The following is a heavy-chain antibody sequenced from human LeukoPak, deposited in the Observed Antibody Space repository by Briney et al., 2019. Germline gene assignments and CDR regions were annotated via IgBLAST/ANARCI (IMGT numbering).Heavy chain of an antibody. D-gene: IGHD6-19*01. CDR1: GGSISSSSYY. CDR3: ARHIMYGSVWYRVFDI. CDR2: IYYSGST. J-gene: IGHJ3*02. Sequence: KPSATLSLTCTVSGGSISSSSYYWGWIRQPPGKGLEWIGNIYYSGSTYYNPSLQSRVTISVDTSKNQFSLKLSSVTAADTAVYYCARHIMYGSVWYRVFDIWGQGTMVTVSS. V-gene: IGHV4-39*01.